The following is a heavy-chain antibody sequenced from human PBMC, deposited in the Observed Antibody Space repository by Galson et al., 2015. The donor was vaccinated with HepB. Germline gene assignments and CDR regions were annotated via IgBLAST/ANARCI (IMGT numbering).Heavy chain of an antibody. CDR1: GFTFSSYA. CDR2: INSNASNP. Sequence: SLRLSCAASGFTFSSYAMHWVRQAPGQGLEWVAFINSNASNPYYADCVTGRFIFSRDTSISTLYLQMSSLKAEDTAVYYCASVTIVAIHTFDHWGQGTLVTVSS. V-gene: IGHV3-30-3*01. J-gene: IGHJ5*02. CDR3: ASVTIVAIHTFDH. D-gene: IGHD3-22*01.